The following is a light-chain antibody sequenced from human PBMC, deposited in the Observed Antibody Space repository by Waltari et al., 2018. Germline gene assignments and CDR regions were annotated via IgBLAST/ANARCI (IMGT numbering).Light chain of an antibody. CDR1: QSISTY. V-gene: IGKV1-39*01. Sequence: DIQMTQSPSSLSASVGDRVTITCRASQSISTYLNWYQQKPGKAPKLLIYTASSLQSGIPSTFSGSGSGTDFTLTISSLQPEDVATYYCQHSYSTPYTFGRGTKLEI. CDR3: QHSYSTPYT. CDR2: TAS. J-gene: IGKJ2*01.